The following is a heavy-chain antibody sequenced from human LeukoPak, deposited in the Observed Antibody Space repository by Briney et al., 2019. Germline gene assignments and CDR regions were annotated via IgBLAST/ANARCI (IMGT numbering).Heavy chain of an antibody. J-gene: IGHJ4*02. V-gene: IGHV3-48*02. Sequence: PGGSLRLSCAASGFSFSSYSMNWVRQAPGKGLEWVSYINSGSDSIYYAASVKGRFTISRDNAKNSLYLQMDSLRDGDTAVYYCARDDSTSWYQEYWGQGTLVTVSS. D-gene: IGHD6-13*01. CDR1: GFSFSSYS. CDR2: INSGSDSI. CDR3: ARDDSTSWYQEY.